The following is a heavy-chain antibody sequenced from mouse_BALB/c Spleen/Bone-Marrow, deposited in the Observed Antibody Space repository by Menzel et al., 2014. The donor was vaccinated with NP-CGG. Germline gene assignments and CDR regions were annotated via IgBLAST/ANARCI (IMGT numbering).Heavy chain of an antibody. J-gene: IGHJ2*01. CDR1: GYSFTGYT. V-gene: IGHV1-18*01. Sequence: EVQLRQSGPELVMPGASMKISCKASGYSFTGYTMNWVKQSHGKNLEWIGLINPNSGGTSYNQKFKGKATLNVDKSSSTAYMELLSLTSEDSAVYYCARTAYFYGRGYFDYWGQGTTLTVSS. CDR3: ARTAYFYGRGYFDY. CDR2: INPNSGGT. D-gene: IGHD1-1*01.